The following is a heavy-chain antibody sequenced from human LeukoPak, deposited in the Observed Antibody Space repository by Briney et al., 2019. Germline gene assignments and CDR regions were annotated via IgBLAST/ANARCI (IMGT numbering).Heavy chain of an antibody. V-gene: IGHV1-18*01. J-gene: IGHJ4*02. Sequence: ASVKLCCKAAGYTFTSYGISWVRQAPGQGLEWMGGISAYNGNTNYAQKLQGRVTMTTDTSTSKAYMELRSLRSDDTAVYYCAKHSSGYYFDYWGQGTLVTVSS. CDR2: ISAYNGNT. CDR3: AKHSSGYYFDY. D-gene: IGHD3-22*01. CDR1: GYTFTSYG.